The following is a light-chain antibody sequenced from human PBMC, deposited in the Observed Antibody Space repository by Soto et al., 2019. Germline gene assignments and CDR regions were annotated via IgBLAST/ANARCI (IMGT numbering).Light chain of an antibody. CDR3: AAWDGSLNNVL. CDR2: GNN. J-gene: IGLJ2*01. CDR1: GSSIGTNT. V-gene: IGLV1-44*01. Sequence: QSVLTQPPSASGTPGQRVTISCSGSGSSIGTNTVNWYRQLPGTAPKLLIYGNNQRPSGVPDRFPGSKSGTSASLAISGLQSEDEAEYYCAAWDGSLNNVLFGGGTQLTVL.